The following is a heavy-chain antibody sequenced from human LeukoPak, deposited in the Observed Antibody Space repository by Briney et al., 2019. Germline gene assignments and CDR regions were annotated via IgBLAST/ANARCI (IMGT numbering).Heavy chain of an antibody. D-gene: IGHD2-21*02. J-gene: IGHJ4*02. Sequence: GGSLRLSCAASGFTFSSYAMHWVRQAPGKGLEWVAVISYDGGNKYYADSVKGRFTISRDNSKNTLYLQMNSLRAEDTAVYYCAREVAHCGGDCYSHFDYWGQGTLVTVSS. CDR2: ISYDGGNK. V-gene: IGHV3-30-3*01. CDR3: AREVAHCGGDCYSHFDY. CDR1: GFTFSSYA.